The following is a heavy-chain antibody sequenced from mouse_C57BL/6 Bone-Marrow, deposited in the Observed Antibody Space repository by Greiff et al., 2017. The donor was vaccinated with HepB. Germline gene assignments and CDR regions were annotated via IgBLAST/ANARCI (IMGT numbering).Heavy chain of an antibody. D-gene: IGHD1-1*01. V-gene: IGHV1-81*01. CDR2: IYPRSGNT. CDR3: ARSTTVVVSYYFDY. Sequence: QVHVKQSGAELARPGASVKLSCKASGYTFTSYGISWVKQRTGQGLEWIGEIYPRSGNTYYNEKFKGKATLTADKSSSTAYMELRSLTSEDSAVYFCARSTTVVVSYYFDYWGQGTTLTVSS. J-gene: IGHJ2*01. CDR1: GYTFTSYG.